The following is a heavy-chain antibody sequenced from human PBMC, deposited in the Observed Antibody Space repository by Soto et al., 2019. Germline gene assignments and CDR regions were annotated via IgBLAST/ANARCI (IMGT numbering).Heavy chain of an antibody. CDR3: AREFRFWSGYPVYGMDV. Sequence: ASLSVSRKXFGYTLTSYGISRVRKAPGQGLEWMGWISAYNGNTNYAQKLQGRVTMTTDTSTSTAYMELRSLRSDDTAVYYCAREFRFWSGYPVYGMDVWGQGTTVTVSS. V-gene: IGHV1-18*04. CDR2: ISAYNGNT. J-gene: IGHJ6*02. CDR1: GYTLTSYG. D-gene: IGHD3-3*01.